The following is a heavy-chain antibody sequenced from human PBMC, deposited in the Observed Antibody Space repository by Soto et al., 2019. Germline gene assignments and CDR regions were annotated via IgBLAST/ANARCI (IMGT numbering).Heavy chain of an antibody. J-gene: IGHJ6*02. CDR1: GGSISSSNW. CDR2: IYHSGST. D-gene: IGHD1-26*01. V-gene: IGHV4-4*02. CDR3: ARVSGSYYYGMDV. Sequence: SETLSLTCAVSGGSISSSNWWSWVGQPPGKGLEWIGEIYHSGSTNYNPSLKSRVTISVDKSKNQFSLKLSSVTAADTAVYYCARVSGSYYYGMDVWGQGTTVTVSS.